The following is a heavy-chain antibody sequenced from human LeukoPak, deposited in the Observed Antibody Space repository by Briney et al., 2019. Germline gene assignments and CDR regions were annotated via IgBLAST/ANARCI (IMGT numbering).Heavy chain of an antibody. CDR3: ARQQYRQLDF. J-gene: IGHJ4*02. CDR1: GYIFNNYG. D-gene: IGHD2-2*01. Sequence: ASVKVSCKASGYIFNNYGVSWVRQAPGQGLEWMGWISVNNGNTNYAQKFQGRVTMTADTSTTTAYMEVRSLRSDDTAVYFCARQQYRQLDFWGQGTLVTVS. V-gene: IGHV1-18*01. CDR2: ISVNNGNT.